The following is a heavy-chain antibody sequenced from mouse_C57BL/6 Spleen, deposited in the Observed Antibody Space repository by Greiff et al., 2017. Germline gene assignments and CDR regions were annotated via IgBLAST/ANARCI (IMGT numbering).Heavy chain of an antibody. V-gene: IGHV1-54*01. Sequence: QVHVKQSGAELVRPGTSVKVSCKASGYAFTNYLIEWVKQRPGQGLEWIGVINPGSGGTNYNEKFKGKATLTADKSSSTAYMQLSSLTSEDSAVYFCARGRDIYYGNPFAYWGQGTLVTVSA. CDR2: INPGSGGT. J-gene: IGHJ3*01. CDR3: ARGRDIYYGNPFAY. D-gene: IGHD2-1*01. CDR1: GYAFTNYL.